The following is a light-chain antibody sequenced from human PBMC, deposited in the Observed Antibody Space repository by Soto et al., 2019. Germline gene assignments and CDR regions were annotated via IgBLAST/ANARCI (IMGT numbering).Light chain of an antibody. CDR1: SSDVGGFNY. CDR2: EVS. V-gene: IGLV2-14*01. CDR3: NSYTSSSTFV. J-gene: IGLJ1*01. Sequence: QSALTQPASVSGSPGQSITISCTGTSSDVGGFNYVSWYQQHPGKAPKLMLYEVSNRPSGVSNRYSGSRSGNTASLTISGLQAEDEAEYYCNSYTSSSTFVSGTVTKVTVL.